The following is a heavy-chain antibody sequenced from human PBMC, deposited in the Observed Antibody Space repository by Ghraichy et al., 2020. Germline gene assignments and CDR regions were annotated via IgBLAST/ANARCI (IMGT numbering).Heavy chain of an antibody. CDR3: ARHDTQLKLAFDI. CDR2: IYTRGSTNYNPS. Sequence: SETLSLTCTVSGGSISSYYWSWIRQPPGKGLEWIGYIYTRGSTNYNPSNYNPSLKSRVTISADTSKNQFSLKLSSVTAADTAVYYCARHDTQLKLAFDIWGQGTMVTISS. CDR1: GGSISSYY. V-gene: IGHV4-4*09. J-gene: IGHJ3*02. D-gene: IGHD5-24*01.